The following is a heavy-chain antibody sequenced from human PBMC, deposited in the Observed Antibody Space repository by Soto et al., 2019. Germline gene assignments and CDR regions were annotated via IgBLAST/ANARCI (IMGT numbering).Heavy chain of an antibody. CDR3: ARSAQWLDYFDY. Sequence: QITLKESGPTLVKPTQPLTLTCTFSGFTLSTNGVGVGWIRQPPGKALEWLTLIFWDDDKKYSPSLMSRLTITKDTSKNQVVLTMTNMDPVDTATYYCARSAQWLDYFDYWGQGTLVTVSS. J-gene: IGHJ4*02. CDR1: GFTLSTNGVG. V-gene: IGHV2-5*02. D-gene: IGHD6-19*01. CDR2: IFWDDDK.